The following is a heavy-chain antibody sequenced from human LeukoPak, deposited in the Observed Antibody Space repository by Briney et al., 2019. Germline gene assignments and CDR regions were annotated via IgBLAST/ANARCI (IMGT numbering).Heavy chain of an antibody. D-gene: IGHD3-10*01. CDR3: ARVAMVRGAVGSTSYYYYGMDV. CDR2: INHSGST. CDR1: GGSFSGYY. Sequence: SETLSLTFAVYGGSFSGYYWSWIRQPPGKGLEWIGEINHSGSTNYNPSLKSRVTISVDTSKNQFSLKLSSVTAADTAVYYCARVAMVRGAVGSTSYYYYGMDVWGQGTTVTVSS. V-gene: IGHV4-34*01. J-gene: IGHJ6*02.